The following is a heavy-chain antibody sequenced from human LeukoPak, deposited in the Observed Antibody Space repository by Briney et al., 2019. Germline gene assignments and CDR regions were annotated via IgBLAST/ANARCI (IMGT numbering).Heavy chain of an antibody. CDR1: GFTFSSYG. J-gene: IGHJ4*02. CDR3: ARVTRLQANDY. D-gene: IGHD5-24*01. CDR2: IWYDGSNK. Sequence: GGSLRLSCAASGFTFSSYGMHWVRQAPGKGLEWVAVIWYDGSNKYYADSVKGRFTISRDNSKNTLCLQMNSLRAEDTAVYYCARVTRLQANDYWGQGTLVTVSS. V-gene: IGHV3-33*01.